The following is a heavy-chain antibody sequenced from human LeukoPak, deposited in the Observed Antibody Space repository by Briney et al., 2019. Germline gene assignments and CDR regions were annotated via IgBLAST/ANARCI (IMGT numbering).Heavy chain of an antibody. D-gene: IGHD6-19*01. CDR3: ARGTIAVAGRYFDS. CDR2: INHSGTT. J-gene: IGHJ4*02. CDR1: GGSFSGYY. Sequence: PSETLSLTRAVYGGSFSGYYWSWIRQPPGKGLEWIGEINHSGTTKHNPSLKSRVTISVDTSKNQFSLRLSSVIAADTAVYYCARGTIAVAGRYFDSWGQGPLVTVSS. V-gene: IGHV4-34*01.